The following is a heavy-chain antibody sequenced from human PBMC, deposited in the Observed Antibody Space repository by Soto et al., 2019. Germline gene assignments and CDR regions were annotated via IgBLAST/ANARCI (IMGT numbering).Heavy chain of an antibody. J-gene: IGHJ6*02. V-gene: IGHV1-18*01. D-gene: IGHD3-3*01. CDR3: ARDRGITIFGVYFMSHHGMDV. CDR1: GYTFTNSG. CDR2: INTDNGNT. Sequence: ASVKVSCKASGYTFTNSGISWVRQAPGQGLEWLGWINTDNGNTNYAQHLQGRVTLTTDTSTSTAYMDLRSLRSDDTAVYYCARDRGITIFGVYFMSHHGMDVVGPGTRAPGSS.